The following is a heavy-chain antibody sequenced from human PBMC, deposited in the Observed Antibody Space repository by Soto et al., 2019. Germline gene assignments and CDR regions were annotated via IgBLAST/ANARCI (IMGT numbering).Heavy chain of an antibody. CDR1: GFTFSSYA. CDR3: ARESLGYCISTSCYLPYYFDY. V-gene: IGHV3-23*01. CDR2: ISGSGGST. J-gene: IGHJ4*02. Sequence: GGSLRLSCAASGFTFSSYAMSWVRQAPGKGLEWVSAISGSGGSTYYADSVKGRFTISRDNSKNTLYLQMNSLRAEDTAVYYCARESLGYCISTSCYLPYYFDYWGQGTLVTVSS. D-gene: IGHD2-2*01.